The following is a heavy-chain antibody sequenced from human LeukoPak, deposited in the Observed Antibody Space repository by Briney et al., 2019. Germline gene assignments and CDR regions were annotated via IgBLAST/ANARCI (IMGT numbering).Heavy chain of an antibody. V-gene: IGHV4-59*08. CDR3: ARPYYDFWSGYPGYMDV. D-gene: IGHD3-3*01. Sequence: PSETLSLTCIVSGGSISSYYWNWIRQPPGKGLEWIGYISYSGNTNYNPSLKSRVTISVDTSKNQLSLKLSSVTAADTAVYYCARPYYDFWSGYPGYMDVWGKGTTVTVSS. J-gene: IGHJ6*03. CDR2: ISYSGNT. CDR1: GGSISSYY.